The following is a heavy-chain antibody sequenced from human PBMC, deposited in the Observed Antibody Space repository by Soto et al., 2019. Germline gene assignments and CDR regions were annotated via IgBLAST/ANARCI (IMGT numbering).Heavy chain of an antibody. CDR3: ASARATIAAAAIFDC. D-gene: IGHD6-13*01. Sequence: QVQLQESGPGLVKPSGTLSLTCAVSGGSISTSNWWSWVRQPPGKGLEWIGEVYRTGSTNYNPSLERPVIVSVDKATNQFSLKLTSVTAADTAVYYCASARATIAAAAIFDCWGQGTLVTVSS. CDR2: VYRTGST. J-gene: IGHJ4*02. V-gene: IGHV4-4*02. CDR1: GGSISTSNW.